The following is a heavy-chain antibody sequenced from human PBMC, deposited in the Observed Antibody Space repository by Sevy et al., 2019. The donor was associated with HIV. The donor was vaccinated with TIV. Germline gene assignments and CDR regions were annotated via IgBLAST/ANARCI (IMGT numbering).Heavy chain of an antibody. J-gene: IGHJ4*02. V-gene: IGHV3-66*02. CDR3: VSLFLSYRSGSAYFDD. CDR2: IFSRGST. CDR1: GFTVNDKY. D-gene: IGHD6-19*01. Sequence: GGSLRLSCAISGFTVNDKYIIWVRQAPGKGLEWVSVIFSRGSTYYADSAKGRFTISRDNSKNTVDLQMNSVRAEDTAVYYCVSLFLSYRSGSAYFDDWGQGTLVTVSS.